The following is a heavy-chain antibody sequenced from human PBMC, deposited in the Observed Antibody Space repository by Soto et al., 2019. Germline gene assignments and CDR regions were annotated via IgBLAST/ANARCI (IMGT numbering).Heavy chain of an antibody. D-gene: IGHD6-6*01. V-gene: IGHV4-39*07. CDR1: GGSISSSSYY. Sequence: SETLSLTCTVSGGSISSSSYYWGWIRQPPGKGLEWIGSIYYSGTTKYSPSLKSRVSISVDTSKNQFSLNLTSLTAADTAVYYCARAPKVSGSAQTRPDFWGQGSLVTVSS. CDR3: ARAPKVSGSAQTRPDF. J-gene: IGHJ4*02. CDR2: IYYSGTT.